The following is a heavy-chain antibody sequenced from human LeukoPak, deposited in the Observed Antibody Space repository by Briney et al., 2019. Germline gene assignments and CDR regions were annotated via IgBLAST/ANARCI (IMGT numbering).Heavy chain of an antibody. CDR2: INPNSGGT. J-gene: IGHJ4*02. Sequence: GASVKVSCKASGYTFTSYYMHWVRQAPGQGLEWMGWINPNSGGTNYAQKFQGRVTMTRDTSISTAYMELSRLRSDDTAVYYCARDGSGSYYNKDYWGQGTLVTVSS. V-gene: IGHV1-2*02. CDR1: GYTFTSYY. D-gene: IGHD3-10*01. CDR3: ARDGSGSYYNKDY.